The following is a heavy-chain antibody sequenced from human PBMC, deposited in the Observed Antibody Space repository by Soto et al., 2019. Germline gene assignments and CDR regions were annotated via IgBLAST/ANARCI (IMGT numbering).Heavy chain of an antibody. V-gene: IGHV3-21*01. D-gene: IGHD3-22*01. J-gene: IGHJ4*02. CDR1: GFTFSSYS. Sequence: EVQLVESGGGLVKPGGSLRLSCAASGFTFSSYSMNWVRQAPGKGLEWVSSISSSSSYIYYADSVKGRFTISRDNAKNSLYLQINSLRAEDTAVYYCARDPTGYYDSSGYLDWGQGTLVTVSS. CDR3: ARDPTGYYDSSGYLD. CDR2: ISSSSSYI.